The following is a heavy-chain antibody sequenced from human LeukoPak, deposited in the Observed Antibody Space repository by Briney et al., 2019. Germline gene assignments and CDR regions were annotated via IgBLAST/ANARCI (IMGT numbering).Heavy chain of an antibody. CDR1: CGSISNSDYY. CDR2: IYYSGTT. V-gene: IGHV4-39*07. J-gene: IGHJ3*02. Sequence: SDTLSLTCTVACGSISNSDYYVGWIRQPPGKGLEWIGTIYYSGTTYYNPSLKSPVTISVDTSKNQFSLQLSSVTAADTAVYYCARDPGVEMATRAAFDIWGQGTMVTVSS. CDR3: ARDPGVEMATRAAFDI. D-gene: IGHD5-24*01.